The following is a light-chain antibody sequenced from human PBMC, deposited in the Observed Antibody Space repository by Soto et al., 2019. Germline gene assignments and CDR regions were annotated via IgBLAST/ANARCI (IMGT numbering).Light chain of an antibody. CDR1: QSVSSSG. V-gene: IGKV3-20*01. CDR2: GVS. Sequence: EVVLTQSPVTLSLSPGESATLSCRAGQSVSSSGLAWYQQKPGQAPRLLIYGVSSRATGIPDRFSGSGSGTDFTLTISRLEPEDFAVYYCQQYGNSPQTFGQGTKVEIK. CDR3: QQYGNSPQT. J-gene: IGKJ1*01.